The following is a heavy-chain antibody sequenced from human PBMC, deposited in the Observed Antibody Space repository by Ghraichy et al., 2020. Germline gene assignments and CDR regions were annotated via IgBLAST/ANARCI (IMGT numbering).Heavy chain of an antibody. D-gene: IGHD3-16*01. CDR3: ARDRKKIRRTTARGSNVDV. CDR2: ISHGGST. CDR1: AGSFSGYS. Sequence: SQTLSLTCAVYAGSFSGYSWSWIRQPPVKGLEWMGEISHGGSTNYNPSLESRVTMSVDTSKNQFSLRLTSVTAADTAVYYCARDRKKIRRTTARGSNVDVWGKGTMVNVSS. J-gene: IGHJ3*01. V-gene: IGHV4-34*01.